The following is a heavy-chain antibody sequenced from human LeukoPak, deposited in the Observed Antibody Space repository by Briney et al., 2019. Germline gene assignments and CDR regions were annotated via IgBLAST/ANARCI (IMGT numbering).Heavy chain of an antibody. CDR2: ISGSGGST. CDR3: AKRYCTSASCSCFDY. D-gene: IGHD2-2*01. Sequence: GGSLRLPCAASGFTFSSYAMSWVRQAPGEGLEWVSAISGSGGSTDYADSVKGRFTISRDNSKNTLYLQMDSLRAGDTAVYYCAKRYCTSASCSCFDYWGQGTLVSVSS. CDR1: GFTFSSYA. J-gene: IGHJ4*02. V-gene: IGHV3-23*01.